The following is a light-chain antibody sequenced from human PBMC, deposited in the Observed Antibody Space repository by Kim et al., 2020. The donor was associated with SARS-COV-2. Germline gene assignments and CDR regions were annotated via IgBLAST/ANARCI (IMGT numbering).Light chain of an antibody. Sequence: QSITISCTGTSSDVGGYNLVPWYQQHPGKAPKLRIYEVSKRPSGVSNRFSGSKSGNTASLTISGLQAEDEADYYCCSYAGSSTSVVFGGGTQLTVL. CDR3: CSYAGSSTSVV. CDR2: EVS. CDR1: SSDVGGYNL. J-gene: IGLJ2*01. V-gene: IGLV2-23*02.